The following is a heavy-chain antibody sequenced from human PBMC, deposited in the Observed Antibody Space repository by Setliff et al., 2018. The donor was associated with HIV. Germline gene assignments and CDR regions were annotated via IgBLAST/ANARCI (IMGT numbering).Heavy chain of an antibody. CDR1: GFTFSDHY. D-gene: IGHD2-21*01. Sequence: GGSLRLSCAASGFTFSDHYMTWVRQAPGKGLEWVAHIKQDGTEKHYLDSVKGRFTISRDNAKNSLYLQMNSLRDEDTAVYYCASQFCGGDCYDGSHWGQGTLVTVSS. J-gene: IGHJ4*02. CDR2: IKQDGTEK. CDR3: ASQFCGGDCYDGSH. V-gene: IGHV3-7*03.